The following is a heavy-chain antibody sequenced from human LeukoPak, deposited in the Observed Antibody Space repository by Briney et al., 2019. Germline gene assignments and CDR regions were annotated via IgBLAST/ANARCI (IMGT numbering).Heavy chain of an antibody. CDR1: GFTFSSYW. CDR3: ASAPRYDFLSQH. CDR2: INSDGSST. Sequence: GGSLRLSCAASGFTFSSYWMHWVRQAPGKGLVWVSRINSDGSSTSYADSVKGRFTISRDNAKNTLYLQMISLRAEDTAVYYCASAPRYDFLSQHWGQGTLVTVSS. J-gene: IGHJ1*01. D-gene: IGHD3-3*01. V-gene: IGHV3-74*01.